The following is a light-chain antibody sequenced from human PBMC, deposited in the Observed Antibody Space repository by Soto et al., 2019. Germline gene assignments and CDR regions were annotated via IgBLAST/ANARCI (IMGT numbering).Light chain of an antibody. CDR3: QEYNNWSRCT. V-gene: IGKV3-15*01. J-gene: IGKJ2*02. CDR1: QSVSTN. CDR2: GAS. Sequence: EIMMTQSPAILSLSPGERATLSCRATQSVSTNLAWYQLKPGQAPRILIYGASTRATGIPARFSGSGYGTDFSLTISSLQSEDFAVYFCQEYNNWSRCTFGQGTKLEIK.